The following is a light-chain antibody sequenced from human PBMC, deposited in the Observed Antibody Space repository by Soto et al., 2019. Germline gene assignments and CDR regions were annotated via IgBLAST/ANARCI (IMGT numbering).Light chain of an antibody. V-gene: IGKV3-20*01. CDR1: QSVSSNN. J-gene: IGKJ1*01. CDR3: LKYDSAPRT. CDR2: GAS. Sequence: EIVLTQSPGTLSLSPGERATLSCRASQSVSSNNLAWYQQRPGQAPRVVIYGASTRATGIPERFSGSGSGTDFTLTISRLEPEDVATYFCLKYDSAPRTFGQGTKVDIK.